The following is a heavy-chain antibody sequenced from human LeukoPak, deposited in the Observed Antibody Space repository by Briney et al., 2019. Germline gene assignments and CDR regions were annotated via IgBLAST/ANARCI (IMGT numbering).Heavy chain of an antibody. Sequence: SETLSLTCTVSNGAISSDTYFWSWIRQPAGKGLQWIGRMSSTGRSDYNPSLKSRVTISVDTSKNQISMKLSSVTAADTAIYYCAKGAGPPWFAPWGKGTLVTVSS. CDR1: NGAISSDTYF. D-gene: IGHD6-19*01. V-gene: IGHV4-61*02. CDR3: AKGAGPPWFAP. J-gene: IGHJ5*02. CDR2: MSSTGRS.